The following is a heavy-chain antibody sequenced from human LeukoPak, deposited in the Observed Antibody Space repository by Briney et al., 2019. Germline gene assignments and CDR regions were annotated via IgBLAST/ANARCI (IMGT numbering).Heavy chain of an antibody. CDR3: ARDPGCGGDCPNFDY. Sequence: PSQTLSLTCTVSGGSISSGSYYWGWIRQPAGKGLEWIGRIYTSGSTNYNPSLKSRVTISVDTSKNQFSLKLSSVTAADTAVYYCARDPGCGGDCPNFDYWGQGTLVTVSS. V-gene: IGHV4-61*02. D-gene: IGHD2-21*01. J-gene: IGHJ4*02. CDR1: GGSISSGSYY. CDR2: IYTSGST.